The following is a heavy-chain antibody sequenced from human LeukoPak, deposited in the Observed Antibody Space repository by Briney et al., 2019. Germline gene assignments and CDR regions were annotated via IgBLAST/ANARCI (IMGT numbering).Heavy chain of an antibody. CDR2: IFHSGST. J-gene: IGHJ4*02. V-gene: IGHV4-39*01. CDR1: GDSISSSSYY. Sequence: SETLSLTCTVSGDSISSSSYYWGWIRQPPGKGLEWIGSIFHSGSTYYNPSLKSRVTISVDTSKNQFSLKLTPVTAADTAVYYCARSWFSTGPADYWGQGTLVTVSS. CDR3: ARSWFSTGPADY. D-gene: IGHD6-13*01.